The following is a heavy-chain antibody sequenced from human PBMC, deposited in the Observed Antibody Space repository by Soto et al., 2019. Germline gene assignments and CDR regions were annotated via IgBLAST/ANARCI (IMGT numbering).Heavy chain of an antibody. V-gene: IGHV1-2*02. CDR2: INPNSGGT. CDR1: GDTFTANY. J-gene: IGHJ5*02. D-gene: IGHD5-12*01. CDR3: ARVVGSSPSGYDQSNNWFDP. Sequence: ASVKVSCKASGDTFTANYIHWVRQAPGQGLEWMGWINPNSGGTNYAQKFQGRVTLTRDTSISTAYMGLSRLRSDDTAVYYCARVVGSSPSGYDQSNNWFDPWGQGTLVTVSS.